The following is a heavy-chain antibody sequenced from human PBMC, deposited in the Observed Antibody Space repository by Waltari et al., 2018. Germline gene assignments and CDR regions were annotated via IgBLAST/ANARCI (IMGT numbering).Heavy chain of an antibody. CDR2: ISGSGGST. CDR3: AKDRAVGGMYSSSSGGDFDY. CDR1: GFTFSSYA. D-gene: IGHD6-6*01. Sequence: EVQLLESGGGLVQPGGSLRLSCAASGFTFSSYAMSWVRQAPGKGLEWVSAISGSGGSTDYADAVKGLFTISRDNAKNTLYLQMNSLRAEDTAVYYCAKDRAVGGMYSSSSGGDFDYWGQGTLVTVSS. J-gene: IGHJ4*02. V-gene: IGHV3-23*01.